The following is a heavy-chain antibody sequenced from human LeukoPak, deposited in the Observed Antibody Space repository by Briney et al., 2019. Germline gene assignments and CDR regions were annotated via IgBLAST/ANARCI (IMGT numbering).Heavy chain of an antibody. CDR3: ARVKGSNWFDP. D-gene: IGHD6-6*01. Sequence: PSETLSLTCTVSGVSTSIYYWSWIRQPPGKGLEWIGYIYNSESTYYHPSLKRRVTISLDTSKNQFSLRMNSVTAADTAVYYCARVKGSNWFDPWGQGTLVTVSS. CDR2: IYNSEST. V-gene: IGHV4-59*01. J-gene: IGHJ5*02. CDR1: GVSTSIYY.